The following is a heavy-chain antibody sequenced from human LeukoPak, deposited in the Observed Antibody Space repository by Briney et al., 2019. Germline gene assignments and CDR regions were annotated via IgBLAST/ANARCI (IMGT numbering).Heavy chain of an antibody. V-gene: IGHV3-48*04. J-gene: IGHJ4*02. CDR3: ARWVSLQYYYDSSGYPF. Sequence: PGGSLRLSCAASGFTFSSYSMNWVRQAPGKGPEWVAYINNDGGTMYYAESVKGRFTISRDNAKNSLYLQMDSLRAEDTAAYYCARWVSLQYYYDSSGYPFWGQGTLVTVSS. CDR1: GFTFSSYS. D-gene: IGHD3-22*01. CDR2: INNDGGTM.